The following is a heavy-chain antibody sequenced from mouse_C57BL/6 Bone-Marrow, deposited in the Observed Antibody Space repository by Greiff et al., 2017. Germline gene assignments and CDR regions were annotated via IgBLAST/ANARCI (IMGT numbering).Heavy chain of an antibody. CDR2: ISYDGSN. J-gene: IGHJ4*01. CDR3: ARAGVITTAYYAMDY. CDR1: GYSITSGYY. V-gene: IGHV3-6*01. D-gene: IGHD1-1*01. Sequence: EVKLQESGPGLVKPSQSLSLTCSVTGYSITSGYYWNWIRQFPGNKLEWMGYISYDGSNNYNPSLKNRISITRDTSKNQFFLKLNSVTTEDTATYYCARAGVITTAYYAMDYWGQGTSVTVSS.